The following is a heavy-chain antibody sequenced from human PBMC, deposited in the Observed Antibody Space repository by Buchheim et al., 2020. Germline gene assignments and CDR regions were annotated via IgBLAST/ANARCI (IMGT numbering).Heavy chain of an antibody. J-gene: IGHJ4*02. CDR2: ISGVSITT. CDR1: GFIFSSYA. D-gene: IGHD4-17*01. V-gene: IGHV3-23*01. CDR3: AKATYTYGTGYFDY. Sequence: EVQLLESGGGLVQPGESLRLSCAAPGFIFSSYAMSWVLQAPGKGLEWVSAISGVSITTYYADSVTGRFTISRDDSKSTPYLQMNSLRVEDTAVYYCAKATYTYGTGYFDYWGQGTL.